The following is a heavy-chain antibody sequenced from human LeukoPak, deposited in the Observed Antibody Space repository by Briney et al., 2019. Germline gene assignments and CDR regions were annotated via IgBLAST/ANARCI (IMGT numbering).Heavy chain of an antibody. Sequence: SETLSLTCAVYGGSFRGYYWTWIRQPPGKGLEWIGEVVHSGATNYSPSLKSRLTVTVDTSKNHFSLKLASVTAAGTAVYYCARGTVLMGYASFDYWGQGALVTVSS. J-gene: IGHJ4*02. CDR1: GGSFRGYY. V-gene: IGHV4-34*01. D-gene: IGHD2-8*01. CDR3: ARGTVLMGYASFDY. CDR2: VVHSGAT.